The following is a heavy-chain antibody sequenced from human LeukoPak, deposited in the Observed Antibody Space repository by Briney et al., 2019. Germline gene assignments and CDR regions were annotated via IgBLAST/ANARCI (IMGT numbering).Heavy chain of an antibody. CDR1: GYTFNNYG. J-gene: IGHJ4*02. CDR2: IDPNSGGT. Sequence: ASVKVSCKASGYTFNNYGISWVRQAPGQGLEWMGWIDPNSGGTNYAQKFQGGVTMTRDTSISTAYMELSRLRSDDTAVYYCAKESATVTKPCPFDYWGQGTLVTVSS. CDR3: AKESATVTKPCPFDY. V-gene: IGHV1-2*02. D-gene: IGHD4-17*01.